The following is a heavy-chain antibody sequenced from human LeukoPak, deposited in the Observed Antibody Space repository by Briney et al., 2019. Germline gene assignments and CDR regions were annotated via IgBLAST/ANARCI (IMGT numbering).Heavy chain of an antibody. CDR2: IYYSGTT. D-gene: IGHD6-19*01. V-gene: IGHV4-59*08. CDR3: ARQGIRRQWLVHFDY. CDR1: GASISSYY. Sequence: PSETLSLTCSVSGASISSYYWSWIRQSPGKGPEWIGYIYYSGTTNYNPSLKSRVTISIDTSKNQFSLKLISVTAADTAVYYCARQGIRRQWLVHFDYWGQGTLVTVSS. J-gene: IGHJ4*02.